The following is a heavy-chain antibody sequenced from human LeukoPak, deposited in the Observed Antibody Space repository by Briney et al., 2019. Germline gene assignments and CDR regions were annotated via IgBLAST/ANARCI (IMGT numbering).Heavy chain of an antibody. V-gene: IGHV4-61*02. CDR1: GGSISSGSYY. Sequence: SETLSLTCTVSGGSISSGSYYWSWIRQPAGKGLEWIGRIYTSGSTNYNPSLKSRVTISVDTSKNQFSLKLSSVTAADTAVYYCAREAPLVVFDYWGQGTLATVSS. D-gene: IGHD2-15*01. CDR2: IYTSGST. J-gene: IGHJ4*02. CDR3: AREAPLVVFDY.